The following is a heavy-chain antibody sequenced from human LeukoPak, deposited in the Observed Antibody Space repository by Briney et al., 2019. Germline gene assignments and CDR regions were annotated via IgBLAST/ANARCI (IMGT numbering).Heavy chain of an antibody. CDR1: GYSISSGYY. Sequence: SETLSLTCTVSGYSISSGYYWGWIRQPPGKGLEWIGSIYHSGSTYYNPSLKSRVTISVDTSKNQFSLKLSSVTAADTAVYYCAREPAPYYYDSSGYSYFDYWGQGTLVTVSS. J-gene: IGHJ4*02. CDR2: IYHSGST. V-gene: IGHV4-38-2*02. D-gene: IGHD3-22*01. CDR3: AREPAPYYYDSSGYSYFDY.